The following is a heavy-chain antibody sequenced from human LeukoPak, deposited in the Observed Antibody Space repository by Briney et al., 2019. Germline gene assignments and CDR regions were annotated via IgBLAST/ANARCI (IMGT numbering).Heavy chain of an antibody. V-gene: IGHV1-2*06. CDR3: ARGADSNSNWFDP. D-gene: IGHD4-11*01. CDR2: INPKSGET. J-gene: IGHJ5*02. Sequence: ASVKVSCKASGYTFTGYYMHWMRQAPGQGLEWMGRINPKSGETIYAQSFQGRVTMTRDTSINTAYMELSRLRSDDTAVYYCARGADSNSNWFDPWGQGTLITVSS. CDR1: GYTFTGYY.